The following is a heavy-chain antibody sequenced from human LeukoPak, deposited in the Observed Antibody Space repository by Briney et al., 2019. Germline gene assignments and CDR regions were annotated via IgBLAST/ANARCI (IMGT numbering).Heavy chain of an antibody. D-gene: IGHD5-24*01. Sequence: PGGSLRLSCAASGFIFSNYSMRWVRQAPGKGLEWGAIIHLGGGSIYYADSVKGRFTISRNDSRNTLYLQMNSLRAADTAVYYCAKDQTGDGYNDIWGQGTLVTVSS. CDR3: AKDQTGDGYNDI. CDR1: GFIFSNYS. V-gene: IGHV3-23*01. J-gene: IGHJ4*02. CDR2: IHLGGGSI.